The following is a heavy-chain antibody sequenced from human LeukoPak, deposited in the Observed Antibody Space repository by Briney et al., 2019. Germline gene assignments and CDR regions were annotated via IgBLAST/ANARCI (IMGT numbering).Heavy chain of an antibody. D-gene: IGHD3-10*01. CDR1: GYSFTSYW. CDR3: AREWFGELLYGLLSWFDP. Sequence: GESLKISCKGSGYSFTSYWIGWVRQMPGKGLEWMGIIYPGESDTRYSPSFQGQVTFSVDTSISTAYMELSRLRSDDTAVYYCAREWFGELLYGLLSWFDPWGQGTLVTVSS. V-gene: IGHV5-51*01. CDR2: IYPGESDT. J-gene: IGHJ5*02.